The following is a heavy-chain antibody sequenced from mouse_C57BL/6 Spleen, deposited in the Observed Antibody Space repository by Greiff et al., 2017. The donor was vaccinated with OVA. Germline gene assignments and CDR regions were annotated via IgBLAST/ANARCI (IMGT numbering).Heavy chain of an antibody. J-gene: IGHJ4*01. D-gene: IGHD1-1*01. Sequence: VQLQQSGPELVKPGASVKIPCKASGYTFTDYNMDWVKQSHGKSLEWIGDINPNNGGTIYNQKFKGKATLTVDKSSSTAYMELRSLTSEDTAVYYCARSDYGSSYEDAMDYWGQGTSVTVSS. CDR2: INPNNGGT. CDR3: ARSDYGSSYEDAMDY. CDR1: GYTFTDYN. V-gene: IGHV1-18*01.